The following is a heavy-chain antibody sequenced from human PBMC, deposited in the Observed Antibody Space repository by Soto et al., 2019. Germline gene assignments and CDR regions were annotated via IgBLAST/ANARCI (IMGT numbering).Heavy chain of an antibody. CDR1: GFTFSSYA. CDR2: ISGSGGST. J-gene: IGHJ4*02. Sequence: EVQLLESGGGLVQPGGSLRLSCAASGFTFSSYAMRWVRQAPVKGLEWVSAISGSGGSTYYADSVKGRFTISRDNSTNTLYLQMTSLRAEDTAVYYCARRGSGSYYDYWGQGTLVIVSS. CDR3: ARRGSGSYYDY. V-gene: IGHV3-23*01. D-gene: IGHD1-26*01.